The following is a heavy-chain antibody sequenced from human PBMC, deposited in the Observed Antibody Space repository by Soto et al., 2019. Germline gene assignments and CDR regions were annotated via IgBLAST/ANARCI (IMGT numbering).Heavy chain of an antibody. D-gene: IGHD6-19*01. Sequence: QVQLVESGGGVVQPGRSLRLSCAASGCTFSSYGMHWVRQAPGKGLEWVAVISYDGSNKYYADSVKGRFTISRDNSKNTLYLQMNSLRAEDTAVYYCAKDRGSGWIDYWGQGTLVTVSS. J-gene: IGHJ4*02. CDR3: AKDRGSGWIDY. CDR2: ISYDGSNK. V-gene: IGHV3-30*18. CDR1: GCTFSSYG.